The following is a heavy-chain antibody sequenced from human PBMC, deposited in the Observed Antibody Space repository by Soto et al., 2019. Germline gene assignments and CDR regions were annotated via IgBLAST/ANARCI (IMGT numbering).Heavy chain of an antibody. CDR1: GFIFRNYG. CDR3: TRANTSPFDF. J-gene: IGHJ4*02. Sequence: QVPLVESGGGVVQPGRSLRLSCGASGFIFRNYGMHWIRQAPGKGLEWLAIIWFDGSNKWYADSVKGRFIISRDDSKNMVYLQMNSLRVDDTAIYYCTRANTSPFDFWGRGTLVTVSS. V-gene: IGHV3-33*01. CDR2: IWFDGSNK.